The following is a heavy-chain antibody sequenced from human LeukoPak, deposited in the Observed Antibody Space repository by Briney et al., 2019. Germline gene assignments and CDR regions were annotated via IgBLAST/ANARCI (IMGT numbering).Heavy chain of an antibody. CDR3: ARDRREFDY. D-gene: IGHD1-26*01. J-gene: IGHJ4*02. Sequence: GGSLRLSCAASGFIFSSYAMHWVRQAPGKGLEWVAVISYDGSNKYYADSVKGRFTFSRDNSKNTLYLQMNSLRAQDTAVYYCARDRREFDYWGQGTLVTVSS. CDR1: GFIFSSYA. CDR2: ISYDGSNK. V-gene: IGHV3-30*04.